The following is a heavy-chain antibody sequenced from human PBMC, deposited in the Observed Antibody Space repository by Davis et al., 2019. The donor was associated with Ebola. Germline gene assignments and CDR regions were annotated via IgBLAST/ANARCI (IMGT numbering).Heavy chain of an antibody. J-gene: IGHJ6*02. CDR2: AENAYTT. V-gene: IGHV3-66*02. Sequence: PGGSLRLSCAASGLSVSSNYMHWVRQAPGKGLEWVSAAENAYTTWYADSVKGRFTISRDNSKNTPDLQMNSLRAEDTAVYYCAKARDCPNGVCYNPPYYDYYGMDVWGQGTTVTVSS. D-gene: IGHD2-8*01. CDR3: AKARDCPNGVCYNPPYYDYYGMDV. CDR1: GLSVSSNY.